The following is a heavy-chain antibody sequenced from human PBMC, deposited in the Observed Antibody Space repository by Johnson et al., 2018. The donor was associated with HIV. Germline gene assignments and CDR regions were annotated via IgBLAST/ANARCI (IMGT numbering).Heavy chain of an antibody. CDR2: ISGSGGSK. CDR3: AKVRYYDRDAFDI. CDR1: GFTFDDYG. J-gene: IGHJ3*02. V-gene: IGHV3-23*04. D-gene: IGHD3-22*01. Sequence: VQLVESGGGVVRPGGSLRLSCAASGFTFDDYGMSWVRQAPGKGLEWVSSISGSGGSKYYADSAKGRFTISRDNSKNTLYLQMNSLRAEDTAVHYCAKVRYYDRDAFDIWGPGTLVTVSS.